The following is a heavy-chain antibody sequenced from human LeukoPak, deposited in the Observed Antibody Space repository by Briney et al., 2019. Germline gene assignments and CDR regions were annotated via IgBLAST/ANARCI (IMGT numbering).Heavy chain of an antibody. CDR2: TYYRSKWYN. V-gene: IGHV6-1*01. CDR3: ARVSYSSSFWGGLGYYFDY. J-gene: IGHJ4*02. CDR1: GDSVSSNSAA. Sequence: SQTLSLTCAISGDSVSSNSAAWNWIRQSPSRGLEWLGRTYYRSKWYNDYAVSVKSRITINPDTSKSQFSLQLNSVTPEDTAVYYCARVSYSSSFWGGLGYYFDYWGQGTLVTVSS. D-gene: IGHD6-13*01.